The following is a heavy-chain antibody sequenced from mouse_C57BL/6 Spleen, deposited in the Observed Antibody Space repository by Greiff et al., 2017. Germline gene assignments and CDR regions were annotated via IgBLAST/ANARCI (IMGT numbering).Heavy chain of an antibody. D-gene: IGHD2-4*01. CDR3: ARDGDYDAFDY. Sequence: VQLQESGAELVRPGTSVKVSCKASGYAFTNYLIEWVKQRPGQGLEWIGVINPGSGGTNYNETFKGKATLTADKPSSTDYMQLSSLPSEDSAVYFCARDGDYDAFDYWGQGTTLTVSS. CDR2: INPGSGGT. V-gene: IGHV1-54*01. CDR1: GYAFTNYL. J-gene: IGHJ2*01.